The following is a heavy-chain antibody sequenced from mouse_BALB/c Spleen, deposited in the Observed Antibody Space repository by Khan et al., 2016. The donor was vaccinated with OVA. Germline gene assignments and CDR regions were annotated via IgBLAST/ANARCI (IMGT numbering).Heavy chain of an antibody. D-gene: IGHD2-14*01. CDR2: IIPSNDYT. Sequence: QVQLQQSGAELARPGASVKMSCKASGYTFTTYTIHWVKQRPGQGLEWIGYIIPSNDYTNYNQKFKDRATLTEDKSSSTAYMQLSSLTSEDSAVYYCVRDGAYYRSDGWFAYWGQGTLVTVSA. CDR1: GYTFTTYT. J-gene: IGHJ3*01. CDR3: VRDGAYYRSDGWFAY. V-gene: IGHV1-4*01.